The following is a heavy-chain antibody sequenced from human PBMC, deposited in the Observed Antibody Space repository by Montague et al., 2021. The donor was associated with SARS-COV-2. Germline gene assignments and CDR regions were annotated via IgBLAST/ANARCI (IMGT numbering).Heavy chain of an antibody. CDR3: APLGFDSRSYYTPHNWFDP. J-gene: IGHJ5*02. Sequence: PALVKPTQTLTLTCTFSGISLSTSGVGVAWIRQPPGRALEWLALIYWDDDERYSPSMRSRITITKDTSENQVVLRMTNMDPMDTATYYCAPLGFDSRSYYTPHNWFDPWGQGSLVTVSS. CDR1: GISLSTSGVG. CDR2: IYWDDDE. V-gene: IGHV2-5*02. D-gene: IGHD3-10*01.